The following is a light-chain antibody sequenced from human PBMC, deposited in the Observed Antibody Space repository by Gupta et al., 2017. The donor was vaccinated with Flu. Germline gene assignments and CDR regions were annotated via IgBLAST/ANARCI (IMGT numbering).Light chain of an antibody. Sequence: VWTHCPGTLSLSPGERATLSCRASQSVSSSYLAWYQQKPGQAPRLLIYGASSRATGIPDRFSGSGSGTDFTLTISRLEPEDFAVYYCQQYGSSPLTFGQGTRLEIK. J-gene: IGKJ5*01. CDR3: QQYGSSPLT. CDR2: GAS. CDR1: QSVSSSY. V-gene: IGKV3-20*01.